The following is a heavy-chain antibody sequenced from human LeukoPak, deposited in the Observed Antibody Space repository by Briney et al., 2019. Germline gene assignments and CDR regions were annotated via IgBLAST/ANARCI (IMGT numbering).Heavy chain of an antibody. CDR3: ARGGYGSTMDV. CDR1: GDSISSYY. V-gene: IGHV4-59*01. CDR2: IYYSGRT. Sequence: SETLSPTCTVSGDSISSYYWSWIRQPPGKGLEWIGYIYYSGRTNYNPSLKSRVTISVDTSKEQFSLKLSSVTAADTAVYYCARGGYGSTMDVWGHGTTVTVSS. J-gene: IGHJ6*02. D-gene: IGHD6-13*01.